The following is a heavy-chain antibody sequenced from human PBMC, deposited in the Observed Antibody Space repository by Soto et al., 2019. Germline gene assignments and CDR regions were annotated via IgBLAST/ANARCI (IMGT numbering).Heavy chain of an antibody. V-gene: IGHV3-64*01. Sequence: EVQLVESGGGLVQPGGSLRISCAASGFTFSNYAMHWVRQAPGKGLECVSVISGNGDTTYYANSVKDRFTISRDNSKNTLYLQMGSLRADDMAVYYCARAWRADFWGQGTTVAVSS. CDR3: ARAWRADF. CDR1: GFTFSNYA. J-gene: IGHJ6*02. D-gene: IGHD5-12*01. CDR2: ISGNGDTT.